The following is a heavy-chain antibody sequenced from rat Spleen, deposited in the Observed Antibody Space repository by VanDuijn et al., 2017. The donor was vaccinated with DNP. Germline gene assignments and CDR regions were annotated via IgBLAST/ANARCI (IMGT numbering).Heavy chain of an antibody. V-gene: IGHV5-22*01. Sequence: EVQLVESGGGLVQPGGSLKLSCVASGFTFNDFYMAWVRQTPQKGLEWVASIRYAGDNKEYGDSGKGRFTVSRDNGKNTLYLQMGSLQSEDTATYYCARHPLYGGYMYFDSWGQGVMVTVSS. CDR2: IRYAGDNK. J-gene: IGHJ2*01. CDR3: ARHPLYGGYMYFDS. CDR1: GFTFNDFY. D-gene: IGHD1-11*01.